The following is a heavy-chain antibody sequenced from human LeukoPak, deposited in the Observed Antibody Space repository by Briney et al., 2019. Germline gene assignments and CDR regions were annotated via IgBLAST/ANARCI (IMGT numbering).Heavy chain of an antibody. CDR3: ARDRRYSYGYRTSYYYGMDV. J-gene: IGHJ6*02. V-gene: IGHV3-66*01. CDR1: GFTVSSNY. CDR2: IYSGVST. D-gene: IGHD5-18*01. Sequence: GGSLRLSCAASGFTVSSNYMSCVRQAPGKGLEWVSVIYSGVSTYYADSVKGRFTISRDNSKNTLYLQMNSLRAEDTAVYYCARDRRYSYGYRTSYYYGMDVWGQGTTVTVSS.